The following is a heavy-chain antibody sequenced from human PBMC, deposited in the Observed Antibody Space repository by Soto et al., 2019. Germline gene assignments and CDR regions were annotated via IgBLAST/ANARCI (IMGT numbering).Heavy chain of an antibody. D-gene: IGHD3-3*01. J-gene: IGHJ6*02. CDR1: GGSVSSSSYY. CDR2: ISHSGST. Sequence: SETLSLTCTVSGGSVSSSSYYWSWIRHPPGKGLEWIGHISHSGSTNSNPSLKSRVTISVDTSKNQFSLKLSSVTAADTAVYYCGRNYDFWSGYYPTQNYYGVDVWGQGTTVTVSS. V-gene: IGHV4-61*01. CDR3: GRNYDFWSGYYPTQNYYGVDV.